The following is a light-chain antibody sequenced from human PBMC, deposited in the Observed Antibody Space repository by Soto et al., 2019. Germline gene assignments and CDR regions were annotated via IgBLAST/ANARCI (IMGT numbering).Light chain of an antibody. Sequence: DIQMTQSPSSLSASVGDRVTIACRASQSSSNYLNWYQQKPGKAPKLLIYAASSLQSGAPSRFSGSGSGTDFTLTISSLQPDDFATYYCQQSYSMPWTFGQGTKVDIK. CDR1: QSSSNY. CDR3: QQSYSMPWT. V-gene: IGKV1-39*01. J-gene: IGKJ1*01. CDR2: AAS.